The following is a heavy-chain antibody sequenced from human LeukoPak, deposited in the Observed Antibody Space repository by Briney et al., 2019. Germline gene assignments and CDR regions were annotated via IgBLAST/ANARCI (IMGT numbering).Heavy chain of an antibody. V-gene: IGHV1-18*01. CDR1: GYTFGTYG. D-gene: IGHD3-22*01. CDR2: ISGFKGNT. CDR3: ARDFLPYDGSESHYDDTFDV. Sequence: GASVKVSCKASGYTFGTYGLSWVRQAPGQGLEWMGWISGFKGNTNYAQKFQGRVTMTTDTSTTTAYIELRSLTSDDTAVYYCARDFLPYDGSESHYDDTFDVWGQGTMVTVSS. J-gene: IGHJ3*01.